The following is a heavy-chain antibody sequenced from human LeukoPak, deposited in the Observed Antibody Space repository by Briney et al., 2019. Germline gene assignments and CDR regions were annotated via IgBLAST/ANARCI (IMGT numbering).Heavy chain of an antibody. CDR3: ASSSSIAAAGTEYFQH. D-gene: IGHD6-13*01. J-gene: IGHJ1*01. Sequence: SQTLSLTCAVSGGSISSGGYSWSWIRQPPGKGLEWIGYIYHSGSTYYNPSLKSRVTISVDRSKNQFSLKLSSVTAADTAVYYCASSSSIAAAGTEYFQHWGQGTLVTVSS. CDR2: IYHSGST. CDR1: GGSISSGGYS. V-gene: IGHV4-30-2*01.